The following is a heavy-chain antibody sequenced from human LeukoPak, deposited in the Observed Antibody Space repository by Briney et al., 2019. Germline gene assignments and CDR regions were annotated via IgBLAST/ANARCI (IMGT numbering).Heavy chain of an antibody. J-gene: IGHJ4*02. CDR1: GGTFSSYA. CDR2: INAGNGNT. D-gene: IGHD3-22*01. V-gene: IGHV1-3*01. CDR3: ARGIHHYYDPPKVDY. Sequence: ASVKVSCKASGGTFSSYAISWVRQAPGQRLEWMGWINAGNGNTKYSQKFQGRVTITGDTSTSTVYMELSSLRSEDTAVYYCARGIHHYYDPPKVDYWGQGTLVTVSS.